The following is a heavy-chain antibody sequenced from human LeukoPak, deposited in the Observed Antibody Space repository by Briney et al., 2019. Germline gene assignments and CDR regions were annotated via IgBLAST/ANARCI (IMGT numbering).Heavy chain of an antibody. D-gene: IGHD4-11*01. Sequence: PSETLSLTCTVSDGSISSNNYSWGWIRQPPGKGLEWIGSIYYSGSTYYNPSLKSRVTMSVDTSKSQFSLKLSSVTAADTAVYYCATTGPGYYYGMDVWGQGTTVTVSS. CDR2: IYYSGST. CDR3: ATTGPGYYYGMDV. V-gene: IGHV4-39*01. CDR1: DGSISSNNYS. J-gene: IGHJ6*02.